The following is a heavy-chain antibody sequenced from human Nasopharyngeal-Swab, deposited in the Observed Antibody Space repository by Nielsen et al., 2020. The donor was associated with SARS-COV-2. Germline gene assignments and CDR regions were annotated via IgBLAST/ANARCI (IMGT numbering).Heavy chain of an antibody. CDR2: IYYSGST. V-gene: IGHV4-59*01. CDR3: ASLYYDFWSGYLKGVFDY. J-gene: IGHJ4*02. CDR1: GGSISSYY. D-gene: IGHD3-3*01. Sequence: SETLSLTCTVSGGSISSYYWSWIRQPPGKGLEWIGYIYYSGSTNYNPSLKSRVTISVDTSKNQFSLKLSSVTAADTAVYYCASLYYDFWSGYLKGVFDYWGQGTLVTVSS.